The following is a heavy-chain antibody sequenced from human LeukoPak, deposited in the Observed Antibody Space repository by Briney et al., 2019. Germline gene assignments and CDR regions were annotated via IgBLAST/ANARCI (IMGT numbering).Heavy chain of an antibody. J-gene: IGHJ4*02. Sequence: SETLSLTCAVYGGSFSGYYWSWIRQPPGKGLEWIGEINHSGSTNYNPSLKSRVTISVDTSKNQFSLKLSSVTAADTAVYYCARGTRRDGYNYSDYGGQGTLVTVSS. CDR1: GGSFSGYY. D-gene: IGHD5-24*01. CDR2: INHSGST. V-gene: IGHV4-34*01. CDR3: ARGTRRDGYNYSDY.